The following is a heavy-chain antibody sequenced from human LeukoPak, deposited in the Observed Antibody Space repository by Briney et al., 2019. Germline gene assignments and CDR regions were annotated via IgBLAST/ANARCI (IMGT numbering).Heavy chain of an antibody. CDR1: GYSFTSYW. Sequence: GESLKISCKGSGYSFTSYWIGWVRQMPGKGLEWMGIIYPGDSDTRYSPSFQGRVTISADKSISTAYLQWSSLKASDTAMYYCARVPPDYYDSSGYFDYWGQGTLVTVSS. D-gene: IGHD3-22*01. CDR3: ARVPPDYYDSSGYFDY. CDR2: IYPGDSDT. J-gene: IGHJ4*02. V-gene: IGHV5-51*01.